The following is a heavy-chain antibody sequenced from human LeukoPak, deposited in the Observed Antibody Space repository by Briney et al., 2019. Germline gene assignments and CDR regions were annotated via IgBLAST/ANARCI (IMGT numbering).Heavy chain of an antibody. J-gene: IGHJ4*02. CDR1: GGSISSYY. D-gene: IGHD4-11*01. Sequence: SETLSLTCTVSGGSISSYYWSWIRQPPGKGLEWIGYIYYSGSTDYNPSLKSRVTISVDTSKHPSSLKPSSVTPADTAVYYCAREGVTKYYFDYWGQGTLVTVSS. CDR3: AREGVTKYYFDY. CDR2: IYYSGST. V-gene: IGHV4-59*01.